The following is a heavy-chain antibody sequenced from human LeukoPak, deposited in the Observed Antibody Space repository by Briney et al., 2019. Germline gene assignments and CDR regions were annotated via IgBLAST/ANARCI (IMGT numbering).Heavy chain of an antibody. CDR1: GFAFNNYY. D-gene: IGHD5-18*01. V-gene: IGHV3-21*01. CDR3: AREEDGRYAYGL. J-gene: IGHJ4*02. Sequence: GGSLRLSCAASGFAFNNYYMHCVRLARGRGLVWVSSMSGNGNYIFYADSVEGRFNIYRDIAKNSLYLQENKLKAEDTAVYYCAREEDGRYAYGLWGQGTLVTVSS. CDR2: MSGNGNYI.